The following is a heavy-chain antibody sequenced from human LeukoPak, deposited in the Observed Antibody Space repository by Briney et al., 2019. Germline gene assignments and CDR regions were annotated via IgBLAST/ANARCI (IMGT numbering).Heavy chain of an antibody. V-gene: IGHV3-21*01. CDR3: ARGALVVLGGMDV. Sequence: PGGSLRLSCAASGFAFSDYSMNWVRQAPGKGLEWVSSIRSSSSYIYYADSVKGRFTISRDNAKNSLYLQMNSLRAEDTAVYYCARGALVVLGGMDVWGKGTTVTVSS. J-gene: IGHJ6*04. CDR2: IRSSSSYI. CDR1: GFAFSDYS. D-gene: IGHD2-2*01.